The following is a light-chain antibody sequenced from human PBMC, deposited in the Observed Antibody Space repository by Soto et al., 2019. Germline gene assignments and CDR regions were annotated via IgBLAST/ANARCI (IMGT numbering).Light chain of an antibody. V-gene: IGLV1-44*01. J-gene: IGLJ2*01. CDR3: AAWDDSLNGVL. CDR2: SYN. Sequence: QSVLTQSPSASGTLGQRVTISCSGSSANIGTTTVNWYQQLPGTSPKLLIYSYNQRPSGVPDRFSGSKSGTSASLAISGLQSEDEADYYCAAWDDSLNGVLFGGGTKLIVL. CDR1: SANIGTTT.